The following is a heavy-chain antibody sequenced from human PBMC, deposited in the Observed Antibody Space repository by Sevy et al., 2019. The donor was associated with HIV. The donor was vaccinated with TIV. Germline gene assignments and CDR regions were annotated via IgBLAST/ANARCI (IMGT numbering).Heavy chain of an antibody. V-gene: IGHV3-7*01. CDR1: GFTFTTYW. CDR3: ARHNTNYNYALDV. D-gene: IGHD2-2*01. J-gene: IGHJ6*02. Sequence: GGSLRLSCVASGFTFTTYWVTWVRQAPGKGLEWVANIKQDGSENYYVDSGKGRFTISRDNAKNSLYLQMNSLRADDTAVYYCARHNTNYNYALDVWGQGTTVTVSS. CDR2: IKQDGSEN.